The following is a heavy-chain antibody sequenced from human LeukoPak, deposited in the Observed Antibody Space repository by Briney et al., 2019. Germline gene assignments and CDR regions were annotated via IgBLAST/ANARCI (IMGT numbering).Heavy chain of an antibody. V-gene: IGHV3-7*01. Sequence: PGGSLRLSCAASGFTFSSYGMHWVRQAPGKGLEWVANIKQDGSEKYYVDSVKGRFTISRDNAKNSLYLQMNSLRTEDTAVYYCATSRSFDYWGQGTLVTVSS. CDR2: IKQDGSEK. CDR1: GFTFSSYG. D-gene: IGHD1-14*01. CDR3: ATSRSFDY. J-gene: IGHJ4*02.